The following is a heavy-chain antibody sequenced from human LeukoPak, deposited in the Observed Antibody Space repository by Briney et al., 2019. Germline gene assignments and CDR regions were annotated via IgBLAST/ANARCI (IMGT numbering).Heavy chain of an antibody. V-gene: IGHV4-59*01. CDR1: GGSISSYY. CDR2: IYYSGST. J-gene: IGHJ3*02. Sequence: SETLSLTCTVSGGSISSYYWSLIRQPPGKGLEWIGYIYYSGSTNYNPSLESRVTISVDTSKNQFSLKLSSVTAADTAVYYCARAKPRDAFDIWGQGTMVTVSS. CDR3: ARAKPRDAFDI.